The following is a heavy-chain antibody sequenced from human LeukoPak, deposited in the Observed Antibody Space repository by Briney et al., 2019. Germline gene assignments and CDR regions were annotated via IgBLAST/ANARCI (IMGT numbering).Heavy chain of an antibody. D-gene: IGHD4/OR15-4a*01. J-gene: IGHJ4*02. Sequence: SETLSLTCTVSVGSISSSSYYRGWSSQPPGTGREWIESIYYRGSTFYNPSLKSRVTTSVDTPKKQFSLKLSSVTAADTAVYYCASQEGLWTGDYWGQGTRVTVSS. CDR1: VGSISSSSYY. CDR2: IYYRGST. CDR3: ASQEGLWTGDY. V-gene: IGHV4-39*01.